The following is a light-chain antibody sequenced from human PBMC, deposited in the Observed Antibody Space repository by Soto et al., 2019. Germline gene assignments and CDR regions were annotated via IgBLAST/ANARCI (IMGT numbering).Light chain of an antibody. V-gene: IGLV2-8*01. J-gene: IGLJ2*01. Sequence: QSALTQPPSASGSPGQSVTISCTATSTDVGGYNYVSWYQQHPGKAPKLMIYEVTKRPSGVPDRFSGSKSGNTASLTVSGLQAEDEADYYCSSYAGSTHVVFGGGTKVTVL. CDR3: SSYAGSTHVV. CDR1: STDVGGYNY. CDR2: EVT.